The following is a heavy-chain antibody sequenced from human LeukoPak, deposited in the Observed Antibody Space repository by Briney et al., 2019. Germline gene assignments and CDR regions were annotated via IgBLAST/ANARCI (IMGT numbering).Heavy chain of an antibody. CDR2: IYHSGST. Sequence: SETLSLTCTVSGYSISSGYYWGWIRQPPGKGLEWIGSIYHSGSTYYNPSLKSRDTISVDTSKNQFSLKLSSVTAADTAVYYCAREGYYYDSSFDYWGQGTLVTVSS. CDR3: AREGYYYDSSFDY. D-gene: IGHD3-22*01. J-gene: IGHJ4*02. CDR1: GYSISSGYY. V-gene: IGHV4-38-2*02.